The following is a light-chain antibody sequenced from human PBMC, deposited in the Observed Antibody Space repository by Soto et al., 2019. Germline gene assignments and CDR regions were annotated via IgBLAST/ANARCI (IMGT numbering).Light chain of an antibody. CDR1: QDISNY. Sequence: DIQMTQSPSSLSASVGDRVTITCQASQDISNYLNWYQQKPGKAPKLLIYDASNLETGFPSRFSGSGSGTDFTFTISSLQPEDIATYYCQQNDNLPPTFGQGTKLEIK. CDR3: QQNDNLPPT. V-gene: IGKV1-33*01. CDR2: DAS. J-gene: IGKJ2*01.